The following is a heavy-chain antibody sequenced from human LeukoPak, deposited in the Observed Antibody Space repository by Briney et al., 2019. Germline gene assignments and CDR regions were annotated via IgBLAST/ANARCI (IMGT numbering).Heavy chain of an antibody. Sequence: SETLSLTCTVSGGSISSYYWSWIRQPPGKGLEGFGYIYYSGSTNYNPSLKSRVTISVDTSKNQFSLKLSSVTAADTAVYYCASGSIAAAGSGLDYWGQGTLVTVSS. CDR2: IYYSGST. CDR1: GGSISSYY. D-gene: IGHD6-13*01. CDR3: ASGSIAAAGSGLDY. J-gene: IGHJ4*02. V-gene: IGHV4-59*13.